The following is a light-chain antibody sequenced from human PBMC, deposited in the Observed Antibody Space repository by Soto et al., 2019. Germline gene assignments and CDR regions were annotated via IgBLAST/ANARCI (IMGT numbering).Light chain of an antibody. CDR3: ISYTSSSTHLV. CDR2: DVS. V-gene: IGLV2-14*01. J-gene: IGLJ2*01. Sequence: QSALTQPASVSGSPGQSITISCTGTSRDVGGYNYVSWYQQHPGKAPKLMIYDVSNRPSGVSDRFSGSKSGNTASLTISGLQAEDEADYYCISYTSSSTHLVFGGGTKLTVL. CDR1: SRDVGGYNY.